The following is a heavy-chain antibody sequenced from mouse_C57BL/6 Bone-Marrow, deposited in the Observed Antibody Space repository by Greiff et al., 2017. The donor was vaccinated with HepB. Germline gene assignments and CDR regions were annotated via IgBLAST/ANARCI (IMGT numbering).Heavy chain of an antibody. CDR3: ARHSFMDY. CDR1: GYTFTSYW. V-gene: IGHV1-50*01. CDR2: IDPSDSYT. J-gene: IGHJ4*01. Sequence: VQLQQPGAELVKPGASVKLSCKASGYTFTSYWMQWVKQRPGQGLEWIGEIDPSDSYTNYNRKFKGKATLTVDTSSSTAYMQLSSLTSEDSAVYYCARHSFMDYWGQGTSVTVSS.